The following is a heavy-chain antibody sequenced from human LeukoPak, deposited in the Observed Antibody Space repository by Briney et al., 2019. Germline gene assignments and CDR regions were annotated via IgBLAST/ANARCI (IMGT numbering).Heavy chain of an antibody. CDR3: AKDPSIAALIFDY. Sequence: GRSLRLSCAASGFTFSSYAMSWVRQAPGKGLEWVSAISGSGGSTYYADSVKGRFTTSRDNSKNTLYLQMNSLRAEDTAVYYCAKDPSIAALIFDYWGQGTLVTVSS. V-gene: IGHV3-23*01. CDR1: GFTFSSYA. CDR2: ISGSGGST. D-gene: IGHD6-25*01. J-gene: IGHJ4*02.